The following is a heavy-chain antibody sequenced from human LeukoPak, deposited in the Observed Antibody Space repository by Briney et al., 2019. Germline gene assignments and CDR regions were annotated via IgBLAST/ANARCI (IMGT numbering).Heavy chain of an antibody. CDR3: ARGAILGGYNLIDD. CDR1: GFTFGTYA. V-gene: IGHV3-30*03. J-gene: IGHJ4*01. CDR2: ILSDGSIQ. Sequence: GGSLRLSCAASGFTFGTYAMHWFRQAPGKGLEWVAVILSDGSIQNSADSVRGRFIISRDNSKNTLFMQMNRLRTEDTAVYYCARGAILGGYNLIDDWGQGTLVTVSS. D-gene: IGHD1-26*01.